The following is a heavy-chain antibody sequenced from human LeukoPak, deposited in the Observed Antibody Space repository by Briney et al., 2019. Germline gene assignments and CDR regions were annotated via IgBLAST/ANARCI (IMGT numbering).Heavy chain of an antibody. CDR2: IKSKTDGGTT. Sequence: PGGSLRLSCAASGLTFSIAWMTWVRQAPGKGLEWVGRIKSKTDGGTTDYAAPVKGRFTISRDNAKNSLYLQMNSLRDEDTAVYYCARDGDSSGYYAAFDIWGQGTMVTVSS. D-gene: IGHD3-22*01. V-gene: IGHV3-15*01. J-gene: IGHJ3*02. CDR1: GLTFSIAW. CDR3: ARDGDSSGYYAAFDI.